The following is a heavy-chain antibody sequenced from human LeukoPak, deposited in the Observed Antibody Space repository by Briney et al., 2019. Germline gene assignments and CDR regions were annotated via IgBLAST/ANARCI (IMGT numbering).Heavy chain of an antibody. CDR2: MNPNSGNT. CDR3: ARADPAMAGIDY. J-gene: IGHJ4*02. V-gene: IGHV1-8*01. CDR1: GYTFTSYD. Sequence: GASVKVSCKASGYTFTSYDINWVRQATGRGLEWMGWMNPNSGNTGYAQKFQGRVTMTRNTSISTAYMELSSLRSEDTAVYYCARADPAMAGIDYWGQGTLVTVSS. D-gene: IGHD5-18*01.